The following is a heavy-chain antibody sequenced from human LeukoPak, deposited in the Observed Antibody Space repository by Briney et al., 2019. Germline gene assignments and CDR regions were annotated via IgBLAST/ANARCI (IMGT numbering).Heavy chain of an antibody. V-gene: IGHV4-4*09. CDR2: IYTSGST. CDR3: ARHQGDFWSGYYFDY. Sequence: SETLSLTCTGSGGSISSYYWSWIRQPPGKGLEWIGYIYTSGSTNYNPSLKSRVTISVDTSKNQFSLKLSSVTAADTAVYYCARHQGDFWSGYYFDYWGQGTLVTVSS. J-gene: IGHJ4*02. CDR1: GGSISSYY. D-gene: IGHD3-3*01.